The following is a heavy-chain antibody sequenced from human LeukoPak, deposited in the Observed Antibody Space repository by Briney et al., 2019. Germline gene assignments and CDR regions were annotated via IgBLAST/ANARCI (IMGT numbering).Heavy chain of an antibody. CDR3: AKEGKTRNWNYSQAKPVY. D-gene: IGHD1-7*01. CDR2: IYSDNT. J-gene: IGHJ4*02. V-gene: IGHV3-23*03. CDR1: GFTFSSFG. Sequence: GGTLRLSCAASGFTFSSFGMSWVRQAPGKGLEWVSFIYSDNTHYSDSVKGRFTISRDNSKNTLYLQMNSLRAEDTAVYYCAKEGKTRNWNYSQAKPVYWGQGTLVTVSA.